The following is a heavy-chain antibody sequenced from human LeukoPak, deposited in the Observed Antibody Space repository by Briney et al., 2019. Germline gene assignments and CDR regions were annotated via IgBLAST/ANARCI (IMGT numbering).Heavy chain of an antibody. CDR1: GGSISSSSYY. J-gene: IGHJ4*02. CDR2: IYYSGST. Sequence: SETLSLTCTVSGGSISSSSYYWGWIRQPPGKGLEWIGSIYYSGSTYYNPSLKSRVTISVDTSKNQFSLKLSSVTAAGTAVYYCARGDEGIAVAGPIDYWGQGTLVTVSS. CDR3: ARGDEGIAVAGPIDY. D-gene: IGHD6-19*01. V-gene: IGHV4-39*07.